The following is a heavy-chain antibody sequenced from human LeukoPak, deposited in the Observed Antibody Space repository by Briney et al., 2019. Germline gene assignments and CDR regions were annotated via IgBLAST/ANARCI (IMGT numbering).Heavy chain of an antibody. J-gene: IGHJ6*03. D-gene: IGHD2-2*01. Sequence: GGSLRLSCAASGFTFSSYAMSWVRQAPGKGLEWVSAISGSGGSTYYADSVKGRFTISRDNSKNTLYLQMNSLRAEDTAVYYCARSCSSTSCRQRYYYYYMDVWGKGTTVTVSS. CDR3: ARSCSSTSCRQRYYYYYMDV. CDR2: ISGSGGST. CDR1: GFTFSSYA. V-gene: IGHV3-23*01.